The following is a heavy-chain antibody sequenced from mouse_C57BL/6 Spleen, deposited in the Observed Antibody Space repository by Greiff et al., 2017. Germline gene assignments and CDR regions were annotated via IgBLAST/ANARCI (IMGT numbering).Heavy chain of an antibody. J-gene: IGHJ3*01. CDR3: ARSWDEAWFAY. CDR1: GYTFTSYW. Sequence: QVQLQQPGAELVKPGASVKLSCKASGYTFTSYWMHWVKQRPGQGLEWIGMIHPNSGSTNYNEKFKSKATLTVDKSSSTAYMQLSSLTSKDSAVYYCARSWDEAWFAYWGQGTLVTVAA. V-gene: IGHV1-64*01. D-gene: IGHD4-1*01. CDR2: IHPNSGST.